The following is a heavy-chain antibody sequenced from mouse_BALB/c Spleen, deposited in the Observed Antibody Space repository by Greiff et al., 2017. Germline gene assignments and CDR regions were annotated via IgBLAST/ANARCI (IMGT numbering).Heavy chain of an antibody. CDR2: IDPANGNT. CDR1: GFNIKDTY. Sequence: EVQLHQSGAELVKPGASVKLSCTASGFNIKDTYMHWVKQRPEQGLEWIGRIDPANGNTKYDPKFQGKATITADTSSNTAYLQLSSLTSEDTAVYYCARNDYYYAMDYWGQGTSVTVSS. D-gene: IGHD2-4*01. J-gene: IGHJ4*01. CDR3: ARNDYYYAMDY. V-gene: IGHV14-3*02.